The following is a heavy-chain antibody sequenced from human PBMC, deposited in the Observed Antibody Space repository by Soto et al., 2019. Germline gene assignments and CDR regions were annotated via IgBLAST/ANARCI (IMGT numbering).Heavy chain of an antibody. D-gene: IGHD2-15*01. J-gene: IGHJ6*03. V-gene: IGHV3-9*01. CDR1: GFTFDDYA. Sequence: PGGSLRLSCAASGFTFDDYAMHWVRQAPGKGLEWVSGISWNSGSIGYADSVKGRFTISRDNAKNPLYLQMNSLRAEDTALYYCAKDTGSGIVADYMDVWGKGTTVTVSS. CDR3: AKDTGSGIVADYMDV. CDR2: ISWNSGSI.